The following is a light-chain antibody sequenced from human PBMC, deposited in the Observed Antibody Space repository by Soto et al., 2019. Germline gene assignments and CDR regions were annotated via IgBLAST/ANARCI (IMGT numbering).Light chain of an antibody. CDR1: TSDVGGYTY. CDR3: SSYTSSSTLV. J-gene: IGLJ1*01. CDR2: EVS. V-gene: IGLV2-14*01. Sequence: QSAVTQPASVSGSPGQSITISCTGTTSDVGGYTYVSWYQQHPGKAPKLMIFEVSNRPSGISNRFSGSKSGNTASLTISGLQAEDEADYYCSSYTSSSTLVFGTGTKVTVL.